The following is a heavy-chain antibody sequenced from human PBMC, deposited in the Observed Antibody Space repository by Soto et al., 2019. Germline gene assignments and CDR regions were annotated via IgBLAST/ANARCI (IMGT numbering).Heavy chain of an antibody. Sequence: QVTLKESGPTLVKPTQTLTLTCTFSGFSVSTSGVGVAWIRQPPGKALEWLALIYWDDDKRYSPFLQSRVTITKDTSKNQVVLKMTNMDPVDTATYYCAHKGGRGAAMDFWVQGTTVTVSS. CDR2: IYWDDDK. J-gene: IGHJ6*02. CDR1: GFSVSTSGVG. V-gene: IGHV2-5*02. D-gene: IGHD2-15*01. CDR3: AHKGGRGAAMDF.